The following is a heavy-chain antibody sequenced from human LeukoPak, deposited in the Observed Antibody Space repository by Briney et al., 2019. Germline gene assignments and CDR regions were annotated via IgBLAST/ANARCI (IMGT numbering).Heavy chain of an antibody. CDR2: ISAYNGNT. CDR3: ARDAKDIVLMVYATHDY. J-gene: IGHJ4*02. D-gene: IGHD2-8*01. CDR1: GGTFSSYA. Sequence: ASVKVSCKASGGTFSSYAISWVRQAPGQGLEWMGWISAYNGNTNYAQKLQGRVTMTTDTSTSTAYMELRSLRSDDTAVYYCARDAKDIVLMVYATHDYWGQGTLVTVSS. V-gene: IGHV1-18*01.